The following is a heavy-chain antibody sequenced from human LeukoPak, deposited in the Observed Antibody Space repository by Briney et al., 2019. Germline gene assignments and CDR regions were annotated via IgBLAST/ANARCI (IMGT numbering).Heavy chain of an antibody. D-gene: IGHD3-22*01. CDR3: ARDRYYYDSSARYFDY. Sequence: SETLSLTCTVSGGPISSSSYYWGWIRQPPGKGLEWIGRIHTSGSTNYSPSLKSRVTMSVDTSKNQFSLKLSSVTAADTAVYYCARDRYYYDSSARYFDYWGQGTLVTVSS. CDR2: IHTSGST. V-gene: IGHV4-39*07. J-gene: IGHJ4*02. CDR1: GGPISSSSYY.